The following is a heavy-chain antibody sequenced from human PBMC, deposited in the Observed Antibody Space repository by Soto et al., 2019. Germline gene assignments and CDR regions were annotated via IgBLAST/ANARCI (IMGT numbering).Heavy chain of an antibody. D-gene: IGHD6-13*01. J-gene: IGHJ4*02. CDR2: IYYSGST. CDR3: ASYSSSWYQFDY. V-gene: IGHV4-59*01. CDR1: GGSISSYY. Sequence: QVQLQESGPGLVKPSETLSLTCTVSGGSISSYYWSWIRQPPGKGLEWIGYIYYSGSTNYNPSLKSRVTISVDTSKNQCALKLSSVAAADTAVYYCASYSSSWYQFDYWGQGTLVTVSS.